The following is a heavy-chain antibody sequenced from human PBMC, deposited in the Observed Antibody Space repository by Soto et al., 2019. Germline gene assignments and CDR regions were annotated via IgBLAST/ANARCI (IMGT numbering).Heavy chain of an antibody. D-gene: IGHD3-16*02. CDR1: GGTFSSYA. V-gene: IGHV1-69*12. Sequence: QVQLVQSGAEVKKPGSSVKVSCKASGGTFSSYAISWVRQAPGQGLEWMGGIIPIFGTANYAQKFQGRVTITADESTSTAYMELGSLRSEDTAVYSCARSLYDYVWGSYRPFDYWGQGTLVTVSS. CDR3: ARSLYDYVWGSYRPFDY. J-gene: IGHJ4*02. CDR2: IIPIFGTA.